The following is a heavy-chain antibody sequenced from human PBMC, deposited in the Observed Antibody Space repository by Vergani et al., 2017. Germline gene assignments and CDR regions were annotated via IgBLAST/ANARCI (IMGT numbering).Heavy chain of an antibody. J-gene: IGHJ4*02. CDR3: AREIGSDYYDSSGYSRFDY. CDR2: ISAYNGNT. CDR1: GYTFTNYI. D-gene: IGHD3-22*01. Sequence: QVQLVQSGAEVKKPGASVKVSCKASGYTFTNYIITWVRQAPGQGLEWMGWISAYNGNTNYAQKLQGRVTMTTDTSTSTAYMELRSLRSDDTAVYYCAREIGSDYYDSSGYSRFDYWGQGTLVTVSS. V-gene: IGHV1-18*04.